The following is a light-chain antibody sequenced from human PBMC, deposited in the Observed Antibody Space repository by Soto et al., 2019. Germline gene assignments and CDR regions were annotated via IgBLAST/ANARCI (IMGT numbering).Light chain of an antibody. Sequence: QSALTQPASVSRSPGQSITISCTATASDVGDYNYVSWFQRYPGKAPKLMIYDVSNRPSGVSNRFSGSKSGNTASLTISGLQAEDEADYYCSSYTSTRTHVIFGGGTKLTVL. CDR3: SSYTSTRTHVI. V-gene: IGLV2-14*01. CDR1: ASDVGDYNY. CDR2: DVS. J-gene: IGLJ2*01.